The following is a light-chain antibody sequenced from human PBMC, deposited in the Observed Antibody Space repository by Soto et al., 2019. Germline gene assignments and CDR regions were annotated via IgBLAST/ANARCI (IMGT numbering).Light chain of an antibody. CDR3: QQLNSYPLT. J-gene: IGKJ4*01. CDR2: AAS. V-gene: IGKV1-9*01. Sequence: DTQLTQSPSFLSASIGDRVAITCRASQGIRSYLAWYQQKPGKAPKLLIYAASTLQSGVPSRFSGSGSGTEFTLTISSLQPEDFATYYCQQLNSYPLTFGGGTKVEIK. CDR1: QGIRSY.